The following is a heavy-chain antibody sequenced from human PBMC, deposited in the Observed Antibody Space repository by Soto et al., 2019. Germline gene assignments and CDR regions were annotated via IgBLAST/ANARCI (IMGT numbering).Heavy chain of an antibody. D-gene: IGHD3-16*01. CDR1: GDSISSGNKY. V-gene: IGHV4-30-4*01. J-gene: IGHJ6*02. CDR3: ARVPSPFDYYYAMDV. Sequence: PSETLSLTCTVSGDSISSGNKYWSWIRQAPGKGREWMGYIFSSGTTYYNPSLKSRLTMSLDTSQNQFSLRLASVTDADSAVYYCARVPSPFDYYYAMDVWGQGTTVTVSS. CDR2: IFSSGTT.